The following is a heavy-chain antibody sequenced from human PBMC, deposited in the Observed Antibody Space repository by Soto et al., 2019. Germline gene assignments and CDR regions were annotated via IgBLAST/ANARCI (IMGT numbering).Heavy chain of an antibody. CDR2: VHWNDDK. J-gene: IGHJ6*02. CDR3: AHRRLGDTIPDYNGLDV. Sequence: QITLKEAGPTLVKPTQTLTLTCTFSGFSLSTTVEGVFWIRQPPGKAPEWHALVHWNDDKRYSPSLRPRLTIRTDTSRNQVVLSLTNLNPVDTGTYYCAHRRLGDTIPDYNGLDVWGQGTPVIVSS. V-gene: IGHV2-5*01. CDR1: GFSLSTTVEG. D-gene: IGHD3-3*01.